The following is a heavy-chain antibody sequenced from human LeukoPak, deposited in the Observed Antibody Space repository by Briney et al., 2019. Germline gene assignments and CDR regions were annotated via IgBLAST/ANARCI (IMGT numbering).Heavy chain of an antibody. CDR1: GFTFSSYA. V-gene: IGHV3-23*01. J-gene: IGHJ4*02. Sequence: GGSLRLSCAASGFTFSSYAMSWVRQAPGKGLEWVSAISGSGGSTYYADSVKGRFTISRDNSKNTLYLQMNSLRAEDTAVYYCAKDRVRQQLVFHFDYWGQGTLVTVSS. D-gene: IGHD6-13*01. CDR2: ISGSGGST. CDR3: AKDRVRQQLVFHFDY.